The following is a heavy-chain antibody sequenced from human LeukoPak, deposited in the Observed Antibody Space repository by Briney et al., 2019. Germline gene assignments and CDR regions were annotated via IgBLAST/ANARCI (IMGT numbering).Heavy chain of an antibody. D-gene: IGHD3-3*01. J-gene: IGHJ5*02. CDR1: GGTFSSYA. V-gene: IGHV1-69*06. Sequence: ASVKVSCKASGGTFSSYAISWVRQAPGQGLEWMGGIIPIFGTANYAQKFQGRVTITADKSTSTAYMELSSLRSEDTAVYYCARVRSLITIFGVVMARNWFDPWGQGTLVTVSS. CDR3: ARVRSLITIFGVVMARNWFDP. CDR2: IIPIFGTA.